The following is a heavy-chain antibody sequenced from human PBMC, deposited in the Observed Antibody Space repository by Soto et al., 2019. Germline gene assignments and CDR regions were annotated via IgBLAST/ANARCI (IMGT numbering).Heavy chain of an antibody. Sequence: EVQLLESGGGLVQPGGSLRLSCAASGFTFRSYAMSWVRQAPGKGLEWVSGISGSSGSTYYADSVKGRFTISRDNSKNTLFLQMNSPRAEDTAMYYCAKDRESSTAPRGGCDYWGQGTLVTVSS. CDR3: AKDRESSTAPRGGCDY. CDR1: GFTFRSYA. D-gene: IGHD6-6*01. V-gene: IGHV3-23*01. CDR2: ISGSSGST. J-gene: IGHJ4*02.